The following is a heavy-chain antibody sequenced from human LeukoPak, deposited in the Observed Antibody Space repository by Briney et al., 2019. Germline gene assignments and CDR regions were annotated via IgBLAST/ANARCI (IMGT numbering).Heavy chain of an antibody. CDR2: VTGSGTST. D-gene: IGHD5-18*01. CDR3: SRERDTVMVGYYMDV. V-gene: IGHV3-23*01. Sequence: GGSLRLSCAASGFTFSYYGMNWVRQAPGKGLEWVSGVTGSGTSTYYADYVMGRFTISSDNAKNSLYLQMNNLRTDDKAVYYCSRERDTVMVGYYMDVWSKGTTVTVSS. J-gene: IGHJ6*03. CDR1: GFTFSYYG.